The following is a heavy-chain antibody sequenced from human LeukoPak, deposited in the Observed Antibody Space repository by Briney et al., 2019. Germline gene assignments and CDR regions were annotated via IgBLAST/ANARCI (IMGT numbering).Heavy chain of an antibody. V-gene: IGHV1-18*01. Sequence: WASVKVSCKASGYTFTNYDFNWMRQAPGQGLEWMGWISAYNGNTNYAQKLQGRVTMTTDTSTSTAYMELRSLRSDDTAVYYCARTSDIYCSSTSCYYYYYYGMDVWGQGTTVTVSS. CDR2: ISAYNGNT. CDR1: GYTFTNYD. D-gene: IGHD2-2*01. CDR3: ARTSDIYCSSTSCYYYYYYGMDV. J-gene: IGHJ6*02.